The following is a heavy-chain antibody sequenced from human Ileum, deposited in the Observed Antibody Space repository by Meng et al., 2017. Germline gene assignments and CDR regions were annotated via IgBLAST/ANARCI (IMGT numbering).Heavy chain of an antibody. V-gene: IGHV3-23*01. J-gene: IGHJ4*02. CDR2: ISASGDST. Sequence: EGQFFQSGGGLVESGGSLRLSCAASGFPFSFYAMGWVRQAPGQGLELVSAISASGDSTYYADSVKGRFTVSRDNSKYTLYLQMESLRAEDTAMYYCAFDFWGQGTLVTVSS. CDR3: AFDF. CDR1: GFPFSFYA.